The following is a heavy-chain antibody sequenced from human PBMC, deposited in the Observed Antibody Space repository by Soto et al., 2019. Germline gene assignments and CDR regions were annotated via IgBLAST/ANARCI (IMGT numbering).Heavy chain of an antibody. J-gene: IGHJ3*01. CDR2: ILPFFGTA. D-gene: IGHD4-17*01. CDR3: ARGHEYGGNSDAFAV. Sequence: QVHLVQSGAEVKKPGSSVKVSCKYSVGTFRTESINWVRQAPGQGLEWMGGILPFFGTADYAPRFQGRGTLTPDGATTTAYMELSSLPSQDTAVYFCARGHEYGGNSDAFAVRGKGTMVTVSS. CDR1: VGTFRTES. V-gene: IGHV1-69*13.